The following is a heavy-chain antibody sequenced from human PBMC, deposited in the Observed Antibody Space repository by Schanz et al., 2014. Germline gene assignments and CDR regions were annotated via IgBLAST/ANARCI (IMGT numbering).Heavy chain of an antibody. CDR1: GYTFTDYH. Sequence: QVQLVQSGSELKKPGASVKVSCKASGYTFTDYHIHWVRQAPGQGLEWMGRINPNSGGTNYAQNFQGRVTMTKDTSINTVYMELSRLRSDDTAVYYCARVRSEDYGGMDVWGQGTTVTVSS. CDR3: ARVRSEDYGGMDV. V-gene: IGHV1-2*06. CDR2: INPNSGGT. J-gene: IGHJ6*02.